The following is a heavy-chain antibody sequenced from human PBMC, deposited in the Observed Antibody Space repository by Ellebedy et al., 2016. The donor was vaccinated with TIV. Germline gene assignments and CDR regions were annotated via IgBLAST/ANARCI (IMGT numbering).Heavy chain of an antibody. D-gene: IGHD3-22*01. J-gene: IGHJ4*02. Sequence: GESLKISXAASGFTFSRYALHWVRQAPGKGLEWVAVISYDGSNKHYAESVQGRFTISRDNSRNTLYLQMNSLRAEDTAPYYCARVDASVDYFDPTGRYWGQGTLVTVSS. CDR3: ARVDASVDYFDPTGRY. V-gene: IGHV3-30-3*01. CDR1: GFTFSRYA. CDR2: ISYDGSNK.